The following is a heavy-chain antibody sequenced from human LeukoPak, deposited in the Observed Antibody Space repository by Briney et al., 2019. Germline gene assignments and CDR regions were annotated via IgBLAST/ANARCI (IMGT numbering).Heavy chain of an antibody. V-gene: IGHV4-34*01. J-gene: IGHJ3*02. CDR3: ARKGIKQWLAPGRAFDI. CDR2: INHSGST. CDR1: GGSFSGYY. D-gene: IGHD6-19*01. Sequence: SETLSPTCAVYGGSFSGYYWSWIRQPPGKGLEWIGEINHSGSTNYNPSLKSRVTISVDTSKNQFSLKLSSVTAADTAVYYCARKGIKQWLAPGRAFDIWGQGTMVTVSS.